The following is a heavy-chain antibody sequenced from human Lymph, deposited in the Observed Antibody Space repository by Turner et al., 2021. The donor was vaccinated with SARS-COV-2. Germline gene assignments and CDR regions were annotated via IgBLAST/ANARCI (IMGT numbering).Heavy chain of an antibody. CDR3: ARSRDLQSMVRGVDPFDY. Sequence: QVQLVQSGAEVKKPGASVKVSCKASGYPFTGYYMHWVRQAPGQGLECMGWINPNSGGTNYAQKFQGRVTMTRDTSISTAYMELSRLRSYDTAVYYCARSRDLQSMVRGVDPFDYWGQGTLVTVSS. D-gene: IGHD3-10*01. J-gene: IGHJ4*02. CDR2: INPNSGGT. CDR1: GYPFTGYY. V-gene: IGHV1-2*02.